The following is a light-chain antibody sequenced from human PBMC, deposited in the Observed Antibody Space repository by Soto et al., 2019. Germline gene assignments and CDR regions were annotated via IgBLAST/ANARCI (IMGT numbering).Light chain of an antibody. CDR2: EVS. J-gene: IGKJ5*01. CDR3: MQSTQLPPT. Sequence: DVVMTQTPLSLSVAPGQPASISCKSSQSLLHITGETFLFWYLQKPGQSPQLLIYEVSTRVSGVPDRFSGSGSGTDSTLEISRVETDDVGINYCMQSTQLPPTFGQGTRLGIE. CDR1: QSLLHITGETF. V-gene: IGKV2D-29*02.